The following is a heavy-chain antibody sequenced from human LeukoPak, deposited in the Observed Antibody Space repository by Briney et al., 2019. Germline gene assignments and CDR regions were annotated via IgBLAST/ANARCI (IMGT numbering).Heavy chain of an antibody. Sequence: PGGSLRLSCAATGFTVTTNYMSWVRQAPGKGLDWVSVIYSGGNTYYADSVKGRFTISRDNSKNTLYLQMNSLRAEDTAVYYCAGCRGDSCDWRASDIWGQGTLVTVSS. V-gene: IGHV3-53*01. J-gene: IGHJ3*02. CDR1: GFTVTTNY. CDR2: IYSGGNT. D-gene: IGHD2-15*01. CDR3: AGCRGDSCDWRASDI.